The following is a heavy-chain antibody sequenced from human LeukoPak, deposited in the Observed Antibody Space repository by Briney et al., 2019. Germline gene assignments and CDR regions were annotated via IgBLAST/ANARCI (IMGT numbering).Heavy chain of an antibody. CDR3: AKADTPLPLPGPCFDY. J-gene: IGHJ4*02. Sequence: GGSLRLSCAASGFSFHNFGMSWVRQAPGEGLEWVSTISGIGDTTYYADSVKGRFTISKDNSKNTLYLQLNSLRVEDTAVYFCAKADTPLPLPGPCFDYWGQGTLVTVSS. CDR2: ISGIGDTT. V-gene: IGHV3-23*01. CDR1: GFSFHNFG. D-gene: IGHD2-15*01.